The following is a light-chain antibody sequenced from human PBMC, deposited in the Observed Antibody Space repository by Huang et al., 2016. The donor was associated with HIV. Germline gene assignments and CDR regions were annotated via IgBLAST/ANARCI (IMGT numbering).Light chain of an antibody. J-gene: IGKJ4*01. V-gene: IGKV3-20*01. CDR3: QQYGSSPLT. Sequence: EIVLTQSPGTLSLSPGERATLSCRASQSVASINFAWYQQRPGQAPRLLIHGAFRRATGIPDRFSGSGSGTDFRLTISRLEPDDFAVYYCQQYGSSPLTFGGGTKVEIK. CDR2: GAF. CDR1: QSVASIN.